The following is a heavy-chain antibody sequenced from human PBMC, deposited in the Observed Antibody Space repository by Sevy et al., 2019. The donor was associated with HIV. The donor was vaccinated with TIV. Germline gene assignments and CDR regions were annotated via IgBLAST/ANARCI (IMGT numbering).Heavy chain of an antibody. CDR2: ISYDGSNQ. Sequence: GGSLRLSCAASGFTFSNYGMHWVRQAPGKGLEWVAVISYDGSNQYYADSVQGRFTISRDNSKNTLYLQMNSLRTEDTAVYYCAKGAVDCSDGTCYSAYYYSVIDVWGQGTTVTVSS. D-gene: IGHD2-15*01. CDR3: AKGAVDCSDGTCYSAYYYSVIDV. CDR1: GFTFSNYG. V-gene: IGHV3-30*18. J-gene: IGHJ6*02.